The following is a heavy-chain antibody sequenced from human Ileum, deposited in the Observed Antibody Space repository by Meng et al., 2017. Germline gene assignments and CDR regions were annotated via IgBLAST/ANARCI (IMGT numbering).Heavy chain of an antibody. CDR3: AREDHFWSGYFDY. D-gene: IGHD3-3*02. CDR1: GYTFTSYA. CDR2: IHTNTGNP. V-gene: IGHV7-4-1*02. Sequence: QGHRVQSGSEWKKPGASVKVSCKASGYTFTSYALNWVRQAPGQGLEWLGWIHTNTGNPTYAQGLTGRFVFSLDTSVSAAYLQISSLKAEDTAVYYCAREDHFWSGYFDYWGQGTLVTVFS. J-gene: IGHJ4*02.